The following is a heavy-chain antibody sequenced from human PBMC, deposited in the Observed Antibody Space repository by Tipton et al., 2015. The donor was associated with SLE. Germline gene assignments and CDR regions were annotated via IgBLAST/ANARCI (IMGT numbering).Heavy chain of an antibody. Sequence: SLRLSCVTSGFTFIRYDLSWVRQAPGKGLEWVSAISSSGTRTWYADSVRGRFTISRDSSFNKVYLHMNSLKPEDTALYYCGKDFSWSIDYWGRGTLVTVSS. D-gene: IGHD6-13*01. CDR1: GFTFIRYD. CDR2: ISSSGTRT. J-gene: IGHJ4*02. V-gene: IGHV3-23*01. CDR3: GKDFSWSIDY.